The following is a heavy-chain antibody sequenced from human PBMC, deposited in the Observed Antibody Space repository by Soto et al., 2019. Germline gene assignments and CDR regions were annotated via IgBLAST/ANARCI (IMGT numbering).Heavy chain of an antibody. Sequence: PSETLSLTCTVSGGSISSSSYYWSWIRQPPGKGLEWIGSIYYSGSTYYNPSLKSRVTISVDTSKNQFSLKLSSVTAADTAVYYCARGGYSSSWYDYWGQGTLVTVSS. D-gene: IGHD6-13*01. CDR2: IYYSGST. CDR3: ARGGYSSSWYDY. CDR1: GGSISSSSYY. V-gene: IGHV4-39*01. J-gene: IGHJ4*02.